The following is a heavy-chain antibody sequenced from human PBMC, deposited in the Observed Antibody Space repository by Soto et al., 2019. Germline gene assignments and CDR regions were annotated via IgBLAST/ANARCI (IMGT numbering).Heavy chain of an antibody. J-gene: IGHJ4*02. D-gene: IGHD6-6*01. CDR2: FYYTGST. CDR1: GGSISSYY. V-gene: IGHV4-59*01. Sequence: PSETLSLTCTVSGGSISSYYWSWIRQPPGKGLEWIGYFYYTGSTNYNPSLKSRVTISVDTSNNQFSLKLTSVTAAATAVYYCARRYSSSHDFWGQGTLVTVSS. CDR3: ARRYSSSHDF.